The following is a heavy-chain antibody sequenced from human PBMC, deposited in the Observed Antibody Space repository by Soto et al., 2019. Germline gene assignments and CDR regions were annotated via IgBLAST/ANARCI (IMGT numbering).Heavy chain of an antibody. D-gene: IGHD3-3*01. CDR3: ARGGGRGAIFGVVILYYYGMDV. J-gene: IGHJ6*02. V-gene: IGHV1-69*13. Sequence: SVKVSCKASGGTFSSYVISWVRQAPGQGLEWMVGINPIFGTANYAQKFQGRVTFTADDSTSTAYMELSSLRSEDTAVYYCARGGGRGAIFGVVILYYYGMDVWGQGTTVTVSS. CDR2: INPIFGTA. CDR1: GGTFSSYV.